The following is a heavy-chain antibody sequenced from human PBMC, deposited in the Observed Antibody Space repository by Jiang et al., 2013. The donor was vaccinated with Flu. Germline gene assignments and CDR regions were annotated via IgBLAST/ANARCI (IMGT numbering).Heavy chain of an antibody. CDR2: QSYWKY. CDR1: GGSFSGYY. V-gene: IGHV4-34*01. D-gene: IGHD1-26*01. J-gene: IGHJ3*02. CDR3: ARFDSGSDLHDAFDI. Sequence: KPSETLSLSCDASGGSFSGYYWTWIRQPPGTGAGVDWGNQSYWKYQLQPSLKSRVSISVDTSKNQVSLKLTSVTAADTAMYFCARFDSGSDLHDAFDIWGQGTMVTVSS.